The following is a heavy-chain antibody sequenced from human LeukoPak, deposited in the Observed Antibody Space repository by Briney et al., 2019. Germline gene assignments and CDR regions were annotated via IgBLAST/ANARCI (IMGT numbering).Heavy chain of an antibody. J-gene: IGHJ5*02. D-gene: IGHD3-3*01. CDR1: GYTLTELS. V-gene: IGHV1-24*01. CDR3: ATVRPYDFWSGYHDP. Sequence: GASVKVSFKVSGYTLTELSMHWVRQAPGKGLEWMGGFDPEDGETIYAQKFQGRVTMTEDTSTDTAYMELSSLRSEDTAVYYCATVRPYDFWSGYHDPWGQGTLVTVSS. CDR2: FDPEDGET.